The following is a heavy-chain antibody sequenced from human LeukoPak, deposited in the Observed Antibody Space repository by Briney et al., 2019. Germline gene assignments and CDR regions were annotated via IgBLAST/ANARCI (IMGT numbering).Heavy chain of an antibody. D-gene: IGHD2-15*01. J-gene: IGHJ6*02. CDR3: ARATPGDYGMDV. V-gene: IGHV4-30-2*01. Sequence: PSETLSLTCAVSGGSISSGGYSWSWIRQPPGKGLEWIGYIYHSGSTYYNPSLKSRVTISVDRSKNQFSLKLSSVTAADTAVYYCARATPGDYGMDVWGQGTTVTVSS. CDR2: IYHSGST. CDR1: GGSISSGGYS.